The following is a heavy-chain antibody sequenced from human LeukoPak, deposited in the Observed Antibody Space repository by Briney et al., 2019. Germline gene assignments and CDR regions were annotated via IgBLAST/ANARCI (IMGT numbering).Heavy chain of an antibody. CDR1: GFTFSNYG. CDR2: IRGSGENT. CDR3: AKDVRIYSSSWSYWFDP. Sequence: GGSLRLSCAASGFTFSNYGMNWVRQAPGKGLEWVSGIRGSGENTYYADSVKGRFTISRDNSKNTLYLQMNSLRAEDTAVYYCAKDVRIYSSSWSYWFDPWGQGTLVTVSS. V-gene: IGHV3-23*01. J-gene: IGHJ5*02. D-gene: IGHD6-13*01.